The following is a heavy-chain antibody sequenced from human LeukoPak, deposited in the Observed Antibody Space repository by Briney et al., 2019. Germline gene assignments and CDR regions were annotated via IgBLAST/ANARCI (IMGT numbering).Heavy chain of an antibody. D-gene: IGHD3-10*01. Sequence: HPGGSLRLSCAASGFTVSSNYMSWVRQAPGKGLEWVSVIYSGGSTYYADSVKGRFTISRDNSKNTLYLQMNSLRAEDTAVYYCAKDPWFGEHLPDYWGQGTLVTVSS. J-gene: IGHJ4*02. CDR3: AKDPWFGEHLPDY. V-gene: IGHV3-66*01. CDR2: IYSGGST. CDR1: GFTVSSNY.